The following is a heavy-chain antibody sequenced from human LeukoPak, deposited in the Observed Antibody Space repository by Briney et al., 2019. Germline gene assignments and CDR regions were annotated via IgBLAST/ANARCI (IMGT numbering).Heavy chain of an antibody. J-gene: IGHJ4*02. CDR1: GGSISSSSYY. CDR3: ARSKYCSSTSCYNPIDY. D-gene: IGHD2-2*02. CDR2: IYYSGST. V-gene: IGHV4-39*07. Sequence: PSETLSLTCTVSGGSISSSSYYWGWIRQPPGKGLEWIGSIYYSGSTYYNPSLKSRVTISVDTSKNQFSLKLSSVTAADTAVYYCARSKYCSSTSCYNPIDYWGQGILVTVSS.